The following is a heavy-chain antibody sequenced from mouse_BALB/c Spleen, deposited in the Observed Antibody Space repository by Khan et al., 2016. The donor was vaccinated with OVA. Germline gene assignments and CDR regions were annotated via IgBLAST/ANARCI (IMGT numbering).Heavy chain of an antibody. CDR2: IDPANGNT. V-gene: IGHV14-3*02. CDR3: ARGFYGNLFAY. D-gene: IGHD2-1*01. CDR1: GFNIKDTY. Sequence: VQLQQSGAELVKPGASVKLSCTAAGFNIKDTYMHWVKQRPEQGLEWIGRIDPANGNTKYDPKFQGKATITADTSSNTAYLQLSSLTSEDTAVSYCARGFYGNLFAYWGQGTLVTVSA. J-gene: IGHJ3*01.